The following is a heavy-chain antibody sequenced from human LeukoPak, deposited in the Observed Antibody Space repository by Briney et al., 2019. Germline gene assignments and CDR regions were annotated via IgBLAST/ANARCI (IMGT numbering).Heavy chain of an antibody. Sequence: GGSLRLSCAASGFTFSFYGMHWVRQAPGKGLEWVTFISYDGNNKYYADSVKGRFTISRDNSKNTLYLQMNSLRAEDTAVYYCARARLYSSGWYGVFDYWGQGTLVTVSS. CDR2: ISYDGNNK. J-gene: IGHJ4*02. CDR1: GFTFSFYG. CDR3: ARARLYSSGWYGVFDY. V-gene: IGHV3-30*03. D-gene: IGHD6-19*01.